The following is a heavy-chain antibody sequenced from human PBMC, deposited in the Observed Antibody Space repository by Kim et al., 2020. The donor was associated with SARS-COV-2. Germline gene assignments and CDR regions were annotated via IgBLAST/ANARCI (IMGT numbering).Heavy chain of an antibody. V-gene: IGHV3-30*04. J-gene: IGHJ4*02. D-gene: IGHD3-10*01. CDR2: ISYDGSNK. Sequence: GGSLRLSCAASGFTFSSYAMHWVRQAPGKGLEWVAVISYDGSNKYYADSVKGRFTISRDNSKNTLYLQMNSLRAEDTAVYYCARDHRGNPGIGDYWGQGTLVTVSS. CDR3: ARDHRGNPGIGDY. CDR1: GFTFSSYA.